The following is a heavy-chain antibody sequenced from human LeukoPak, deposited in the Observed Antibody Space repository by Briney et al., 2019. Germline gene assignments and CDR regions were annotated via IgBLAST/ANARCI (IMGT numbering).Heavy chain of an antibody. V-gene: IGHV4-34*01. CDR3: ARGTPVTHGYFEY. J-gene: IGHJ4*02. CDR1: GGSFSGYY. Sequence: PSETLSLTCAVYGGSFSGYYWSWIRQPPGKGLEWIGEINHSGSTNYNPSLKSRVTISVDTSKNQFSLKLSPVTAADTAVYYCARGTPVTHGYFEYWGQGTLVTVSP. D-gene: IGHD4-17*01. CDR2: INHSGST.